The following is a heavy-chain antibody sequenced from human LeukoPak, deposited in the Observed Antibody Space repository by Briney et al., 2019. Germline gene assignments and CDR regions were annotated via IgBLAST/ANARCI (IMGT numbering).Heavy chain of an antibody. CDR2: INHSGST. D-gene: IGHD6-6*01. J-gene: IGHJ3*02. Sequence: SETLSLTCAVYGGSFSGYYWSWIRQPPGKGLEWIGEINHSGSTNYNPSLKSRVTISVDTSKNQFSLKLSSMTAADTAVYYCASNIAARAFDIWGQGTVVTVSS. V-gene: IGHV4-34*01. CDR1: GGSFSGYY. CDR3: ASNIAARAFDI.